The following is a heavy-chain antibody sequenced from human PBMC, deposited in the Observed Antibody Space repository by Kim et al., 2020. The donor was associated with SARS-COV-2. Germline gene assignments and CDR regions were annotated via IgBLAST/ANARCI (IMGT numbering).Heavy chain of an antibody. D-gene: IGHD6-13*01. CDR2: IIPILGTP. V-gene: IGHV1-69*06. CDR1: GGTFSGYA. J-gene: IGHJ5*02. CDR3: ARDHLPDYSSSWYLNWFDP. Sequence: SVKVSCKASGGTFSGYAITWVRQAPGQGLEWMGGIIPILGTPNYAQKFQGRLTITADKSTSTAYMELSSLRSEDTAVYYCARDHLPDYSSSWYLNWFDPWGKGTRVTVSS.